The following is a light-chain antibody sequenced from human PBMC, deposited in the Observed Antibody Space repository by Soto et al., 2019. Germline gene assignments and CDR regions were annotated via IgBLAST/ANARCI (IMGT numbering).Light chain of an antibody. CDR2: KVA. V-gene: IGLV2-23*02. CDR3: RSYAGTGTWI. J-gene: IGLJ2*01. CDR1: TSDVGTYNL. Sequence: QSALTQPASVSGSPGQSITISCTGTTSDVGTYNLVSWYQQYPGKAPQVIISKVAKRPSGVSDRFSGSKSGNMASLTISGLQAEDEADYYCRSYAGTGTWIFGGGTQLTVL.